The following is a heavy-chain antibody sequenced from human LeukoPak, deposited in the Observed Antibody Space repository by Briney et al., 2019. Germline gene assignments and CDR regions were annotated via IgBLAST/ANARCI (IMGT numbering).Heavy chain of an antibody. V-gene: IGHV3-74*01. D-gene: IGHD6-19*01. CDR1: EFTFSSYW. CDR3: ARGSTQYSSGWYGLDY. Sequence: GGSLRLSCAASEFTFSSYWLHWVRQAPGKGLVWVSRVNSDGSSTTYADSVKGRFTISRDNAKNTLYLQMNSLRAEDTAVYYCARGSTQYSSGWYGLDYWGQGTLVTVSS. CDR2: VNSDGSST. J-gene: IGHJ4*02.